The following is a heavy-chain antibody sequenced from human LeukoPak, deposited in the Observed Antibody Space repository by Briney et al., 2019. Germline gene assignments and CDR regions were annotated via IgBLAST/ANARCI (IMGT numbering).Heavy chain of an antibody. D-gene: IGHD2-2*01. CDR1: GYSFTSYW. V-gene: IGHV5-51*01. CDR3: ARIDIVVVPAAMIGGDHYYYYMDV. CDR2: IYPGDSDT. J-gene: IGHJ6*03. Sequence: GESLKISCKGSGYSFTSYWIGWVRQMPGKGLEWMGIIYPGDSDTRYSPSFQGQVTISADKSISTAYLQWSSLKASDTAMYYCARIDIVVVPAAMIGGDHYYYYMDVWGKGATVTVSS.